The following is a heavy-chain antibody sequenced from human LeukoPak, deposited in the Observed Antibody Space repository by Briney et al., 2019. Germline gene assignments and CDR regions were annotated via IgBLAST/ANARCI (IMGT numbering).Heavy chain of an antibody. D-gene: IGHD3-22*01. J-gene: IGHJ6*02. CDR3: ARDQYYYASSGRSYGMDI. V-gene: IGHV4-59*01. Sequence: SEILSLTCTVSGGSISSYYWSWIRQPPGKGLEWSGYIYYSGSTNYNPSLKSRVTISVDTSKNQFSLKLSSVTAADTAVYYCARDQYYYASSGRSYGMDIWGQGTTVTVS. CDR2: IYYSGST. CDR1: GGSISSYY.